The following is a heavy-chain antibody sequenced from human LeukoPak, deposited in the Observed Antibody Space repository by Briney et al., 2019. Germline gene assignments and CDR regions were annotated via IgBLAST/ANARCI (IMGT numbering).Heavy chain of an antibody. V-gene: IGHV1-8*01. CDR2: MNPNSGNT. D-gene: IGHD3-16*02. CDR1: GYTFTSYD. Sequence: ASVKVSCKASGYTFTSYDINWVRQATGQGLEWMGWMNPNSGNTGYAQKFRGRVTMTRNTSISTAYMELSSLRSDDTAVYYCARDTFGGVIVNLRHYYYMDVWGKGTTVTVSS. CDR3: ARDTFGGVIVNLRHYYYMDV. J-gene: IGHJ6*03.